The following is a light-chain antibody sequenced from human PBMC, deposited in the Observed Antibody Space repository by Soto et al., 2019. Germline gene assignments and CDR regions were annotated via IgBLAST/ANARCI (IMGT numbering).Light chain of an antibody. CDR1: SSDVGGYKY. Sequence: QSALTQHASVSGSPGQSITISCTGTSSDVGGYKYVSWYQQHPGKAPKLMIYDVSNRPSGVSNRFSGSKSGNTASLTISGLQAEDEADYYCSSYTSSSTLRVFGTGTKLTVL. CDR3: SSYTSSSTLRV. CDR2: DVS. V-gene: IGLV2-14*01. J-gene: IGLJ1*01.